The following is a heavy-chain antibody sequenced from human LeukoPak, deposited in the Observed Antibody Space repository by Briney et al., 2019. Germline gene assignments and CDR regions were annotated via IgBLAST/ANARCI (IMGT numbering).Heavy chain of an antibody. Sequence: SETLSLTCTVSGGSISSSSYYWGWIRQPPGKGLEWNGSIYYSGSTYYNPSLKSRVTISVDTSKNQFSLKLSSVTAADTAVYYCARAIVVVPAALDWFDPWGQGTLATVSS. D-gene: IGHD2-2*01. J-gene: IGHJ5*02. CDR2: IYYSGST. CDR3: ARAIVVVPAALDWFDP. CDR1: GGSISSSSYY. V-gene: IGHV4-39*01.